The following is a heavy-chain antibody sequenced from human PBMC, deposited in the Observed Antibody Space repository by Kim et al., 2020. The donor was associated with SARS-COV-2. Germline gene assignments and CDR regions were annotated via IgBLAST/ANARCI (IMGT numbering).Heavy chain of an antibody. CDR3: AKGRSGSYFDAFDI. J-gene: IGHJ3*02. CDR1: GFTFSSYG. V-gene: IGHV3-30*18. D-gene: IGHD1-26*01. Sequence: GGSLRLSCAASGFTFSSYGMHWVRQAPGKGLEWVAVISYDGSNKYYADSVKGRFTISRDNSKNTLYLQMNSLRAEDTAVYYCAKGRSGSYFDAFDIWGQGTMVTVSS. CDR2: ISYDGSNK.